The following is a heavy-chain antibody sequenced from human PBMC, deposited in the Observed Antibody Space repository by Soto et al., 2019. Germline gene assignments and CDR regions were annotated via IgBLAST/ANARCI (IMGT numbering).Heavy chain of an antibody. J-gene: IGHJ6*02. D-gene: IGHD1-26*01. V-gene: IGHV1-18*01. CDR3: ARFRSCPGSYCSYYAMDV. CDR2: ISAYNGNT. Sequence: QVQLVQSGAEVKKPGASVKVSCKASGYTFTSYGISWVRQAPGQGLEWMGWISAYNGNTNYAQKLQGRVTMTTDTSTSTAYMELSSLRSDDTAVYYCARFRSCPGSYCSYYAMDVWGQGTTVTVSS. CDR1: GYTFTSYG.